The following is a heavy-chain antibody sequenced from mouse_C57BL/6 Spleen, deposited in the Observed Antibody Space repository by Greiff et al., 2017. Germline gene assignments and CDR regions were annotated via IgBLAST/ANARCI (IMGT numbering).Heavy chain of an antibody. J-gene: IGHJ1*03. V-gene: IGHV3-6*01. Sequence: EVKLVESGPGLVKPSQSLSLTCSVTGYSITSGYYWNWIRQFPGNKLEWMGYISYDGSNNYNPSLKNRISITRDTSKNQFFLKLNSVTTEDTSTYYCARWLYYGSSYWYFDVWRTGTTVTVSA. CDR2: ISYDGSN. CDR3: ARWLYYGSSYWYFDV. D-gene: IGHD1-1*01. CDR1: GYSITSGYY.